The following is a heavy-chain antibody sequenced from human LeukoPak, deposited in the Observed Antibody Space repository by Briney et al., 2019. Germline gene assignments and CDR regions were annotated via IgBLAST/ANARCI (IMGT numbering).Heavy chain of an antibody. CDR2: ISYDGSNK. Sequence: GGSLRLSCAASGFTFSSYAMHWVRQAPGKGLEWVAVISYDGSNKYYADSVKGRFTISRDNSKNTLYLQMNSLRAEDTAVYYCAKLYGSGSFDYWGQGTLVTVSS. CDR3: AKLYGSGSFDY. D-gene: IGHD3-10*01. CDR1: GFTFSSYA. V-gene: IGHV3-30*18. J-gene: IGHJ4*02.